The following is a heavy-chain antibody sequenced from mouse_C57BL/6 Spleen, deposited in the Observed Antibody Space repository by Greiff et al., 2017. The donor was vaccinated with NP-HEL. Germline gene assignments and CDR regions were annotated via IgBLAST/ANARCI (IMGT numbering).Heavy chain of an antibody. D-gene: IGHD2-5*01. J-gene: IGHJ4*01. V-gene: IGHV5-17*01. Sequence: DVMLVESGGGLVKPGGSLKHSCAASGFTFSDYGMHWVRQAPEKGLEWVAYISSGSSTIYYADTVKGRFTISRDNAKNTLFLQMTSLRSEDTAMYYCARAGIVTTRVYYAMDYWGQGTSVTVSS. CDR3: ARAGIVTTRVYYAMDY. CDR1: GFTFSDYG. CDR2: ISSGSSTI.